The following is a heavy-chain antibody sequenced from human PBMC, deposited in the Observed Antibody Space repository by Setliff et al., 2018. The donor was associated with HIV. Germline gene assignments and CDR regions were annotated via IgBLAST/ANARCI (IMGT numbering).Heavy chain of an antibody. CDR1: GYSISSGYY. CDR2: IYHSGST. D-gene: IGHD2-21*02. J-gene: IGHJ5*02. V-gene: IGHV4-38-2*02. Sequence: SETLSLTCTVSGYSISSGYYWGWIRQPPGKGLEWIGNIYHSGSTYYNPSLKSRVTISVDTSNNHFSLKLSSVTAADTAVYYCARHDCGGDCSINWFDPWGQGTLVTVSS. CDR3: ARHDCGGDCSINWFDP.